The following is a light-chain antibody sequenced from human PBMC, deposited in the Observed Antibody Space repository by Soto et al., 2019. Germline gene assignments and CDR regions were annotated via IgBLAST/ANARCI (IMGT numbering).Light chain of an antibody. V-gene: IGKV1-5*03. Sequence: DIQMTQSPSTLSASVGDRVTITCRASQSISTWLAWYQQKPGKAPKLLIYKASNLEGGVPSRFSGSGSGTEFTITSSSLQPDDFATYYCQQYNTYPLSFGGGTTVEIK. CDR1: QSISTW. CDR3: QQYNTYPLS. CDR2: KAS. J-gene: IGKJ4*01.